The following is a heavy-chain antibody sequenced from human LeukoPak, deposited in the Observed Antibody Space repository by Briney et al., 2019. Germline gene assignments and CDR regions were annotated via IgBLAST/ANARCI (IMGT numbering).Heavy chain of an antibody. CDR1: GYTFTSYY. V-gene: IGHV1-46*01. CDR3: ARDGVYCSGGSCYENWFDP. CDR2: INPSGGST. J-gene: IGHJ5*02. D-gene: IGHD2-15*01. Sequence: GASVKVSCKASGYTFTSYYMHWVRQAPGQGLEWMGIINPSGGSTSYAQKFQGRVTMTRDTSTSTVYMELSGLRSEDTAVYYCARDGVYCSGGSCYENWFDPWGQGTLVTVSS.